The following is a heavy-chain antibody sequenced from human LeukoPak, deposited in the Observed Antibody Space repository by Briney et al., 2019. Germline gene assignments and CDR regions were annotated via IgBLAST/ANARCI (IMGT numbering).Heavy chain of an antibody. CDR3: ARGSSTTVTPLGY. J-gene: IGHJ4*02. CDR2: IYYSGST. CDR1: GGSISSYY. Sequence: SETPSLTCTVSGGSISSYYWSWIRQPPGKGLEWIGYIYYSGSTNYNPSLKSRVTISVDTSKNQFSLKLRSVTAADTAVYYCARGSSTTVTPLGYWGQGTLVTVSS. D-gene: IGHD4-17*01. V-gene: IGHV4-59*01.